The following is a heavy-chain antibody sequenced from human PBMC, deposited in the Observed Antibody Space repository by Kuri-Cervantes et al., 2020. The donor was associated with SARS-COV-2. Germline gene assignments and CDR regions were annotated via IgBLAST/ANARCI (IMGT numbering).Heavy chain of an antibody. CDR3: ARDYSGADY. Sequence: GESLKISCAASGFTFSSYWMSWVRQAPGKGLEWVANIKQDGSEKYYVDSVKGRFTISRDNAKNSLYLQMNSLRAEDTAVYYCARDYSGADYWGQGTLVTVSS. V-gene: IGHV3-7*01. J-gene: IGHJ4*02. CDR2: IKQDGSEK. CDR1: GFTFSSYW. D-gene: IGHD1-26*01.